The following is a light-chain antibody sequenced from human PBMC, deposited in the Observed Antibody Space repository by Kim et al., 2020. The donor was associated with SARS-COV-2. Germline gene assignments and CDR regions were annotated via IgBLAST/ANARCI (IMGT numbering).Light chain of an antibody. CDR2: QDN. Sequence: SSSLPPPPSFSFSPFPPARITCSGDKLGDKYACWYQQKPGQSPVLVIYQDNKRPSGIPERFSGYNSGNTATLTISGTQAMDEADYYCKAWDSSTASVVFG. J-gene: IGLJ2*01. CDR3: KAWDSSTASVV. V-gene: IGLV3-1*01. CDR1: KLGDKY.